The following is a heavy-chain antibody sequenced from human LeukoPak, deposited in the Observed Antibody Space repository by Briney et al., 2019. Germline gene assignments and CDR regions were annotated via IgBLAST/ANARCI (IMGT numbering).Heavy chain of an antibody. CDR2: IYYSGST. Sequence: SETLSLTCTVSGGSISSYYWSWIRQPPGKGLEWIGYIYYSGSTNYNPSLKSRVTISVDTSKNQFSLKLSSVTAADTAVYYCARDNLGYSNYAVLDYWGQGTLVTVSS. V-gene: IGHV4-59*01. CDR3: ARDNLGYSNYAVLDY. J-gene: IGHJ4*02. CDR1: GGSISSYY. D-gene: IGHD4-11*01.